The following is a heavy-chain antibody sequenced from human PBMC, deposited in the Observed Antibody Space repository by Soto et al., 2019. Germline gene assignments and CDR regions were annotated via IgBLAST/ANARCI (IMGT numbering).Heavy chain of an antibody. J-gene: IGHJ4*02. CDR2: IYYSGST. D-gene: IGHD2-2*01. CDR1: GGSISSGGYY. CDR3: ARVHCSSTSCYQIDY. V-gene: IGHV4-31*03. Sequence: QVQLQESGPGLVKPSQTLSLTCTVSGGSISSGGYYWSWIRQHPGKGLEWIGYIYYSGSTYYNPSLKSRVSISVDTSKNQFSLKLSSVTAADTAVYYCARVHCSSTSCYQIDYWGQGTLVTVS.